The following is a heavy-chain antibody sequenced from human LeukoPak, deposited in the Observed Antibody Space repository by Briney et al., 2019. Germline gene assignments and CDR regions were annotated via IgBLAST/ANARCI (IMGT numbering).Heavy chain of an antibody. J-gene: IGHJ4*02. CDR1: GGSFSGYY. D-gene: IGHD3-9*01. V-gene: IGHV4-34*01. CDR2: INHSGST. CDR3: ARGRDYDILTGPRYYFDY. Sequence: KTSETLSLTCAVYGGSFSGYYWSWIRQPPGKGLEWIGEINHSGSTNYNPSLKSRVTISVGTSKNQFSLKLSSVTAADTAVYYCARGRDYDILTGPRYYFDYWGQGTLVTVSS.